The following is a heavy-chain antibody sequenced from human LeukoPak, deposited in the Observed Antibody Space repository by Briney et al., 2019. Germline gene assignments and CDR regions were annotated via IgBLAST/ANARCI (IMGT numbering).Heavy chain of an antibody. V-gene: IGHV3-7*03. D-gene: IGHD6-19*01. CDR2: IKQDGSEK. Sequence: GGSLRLSCAASGFTFSSYWMSWVRQAPGKGLEWVANIKQDGSEKYYVDSVKGRFTISRDNSKNTLYLQMNSLRAEDTAVYYCAKDISGWYGSFAFDIWGQGTMVTVSS. CDR1: GFTFSSYW. CDR3: AKDISGWYGSFAFDI. J-gene: IGHJ3*02.